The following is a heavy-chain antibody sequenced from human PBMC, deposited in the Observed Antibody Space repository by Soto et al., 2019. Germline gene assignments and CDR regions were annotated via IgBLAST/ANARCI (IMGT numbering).Heavy chain of an antibody. D-gene: IGHD1-26*01. J-gene: IGHJ4*02. V-gene: IGHV1-69*13. CDR3: ASTLSSGSYNAFEY. CDR2: IIPIFGTA. Sequence: SVKVSCKASGGTFSSYAISWVRQAPGQGLEWMGGIIPIFGTANYAQKFQGRVTITADESTRTAYMELSSLRSEDTAVYYCASTLSSGSYNAFEYWGKGTLVTVSS. CDR1: GGTFSSYA.